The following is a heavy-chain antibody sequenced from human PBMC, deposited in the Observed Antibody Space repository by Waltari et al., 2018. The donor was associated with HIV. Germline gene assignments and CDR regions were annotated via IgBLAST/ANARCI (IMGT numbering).Heavy chain of an antibody. CDR1: GYTFTIYG. Sequence: SGAEVKKPGASVKVSCKTSGYTFTIYGISWVRQAPGQGLEWMGWISPYNGNTYYAQNLKGRVTLTTDSSRTAYMELRSLRSDDTAVYFCAREGYYYGSGTYAPPRYYGMDVWGQGTTVTVSS. J-gene: IGHJ6*02. CDR3: AREGYYYGSGTYAPPRYYGMDV. D-gene: IGHD3-10*01. CDR2: ISPYNGNT. V-gene: IGHV1-18*01.